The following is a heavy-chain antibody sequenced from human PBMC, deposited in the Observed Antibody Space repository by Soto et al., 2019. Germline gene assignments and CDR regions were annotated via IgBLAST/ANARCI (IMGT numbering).Heavy chain of an antibody. CDR1: EYSFANQW. J-gene: IGHJ4*02. D-gene: IGHD3-22*01. V-gene: IGHV5-10-1*01. Sequence: GESLKISCKGSEYSFANQWIGWVRQKPGKGLEWMGRIDPSDSQTYYSPSFRGHVTISVTKSITTVFLQWSSLRASDTAMYYCARQIYDSDTGPNFQYYFDSWGQGTPVTVSS. CDR3: ARQIYDSDTGPNFQYYFDS. CDR2: IDPSDSQT.